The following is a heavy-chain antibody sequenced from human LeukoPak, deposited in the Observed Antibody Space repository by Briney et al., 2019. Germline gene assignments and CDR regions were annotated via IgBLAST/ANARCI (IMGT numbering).Heavy chain of an antibody. J-gene: IGHJ4*02. V-gene: IGHV1-2*02. CDR2: ISPNSGGT. CDR3: ARGGYYYDSSGYYYTDY. D-gene: IGHD3-22*01. Sequence: ASVKVSCKASGYTFTGYYMHWVRQAPGQGLEWMGWISPNSGGTNYAQKFQGRVTMTRDTSISTAYMELSRLRSDDTAVYYCARGGYYYDSSGYYYTDYWGQGTLVTVSS. CDR1: GYTFTGYY.